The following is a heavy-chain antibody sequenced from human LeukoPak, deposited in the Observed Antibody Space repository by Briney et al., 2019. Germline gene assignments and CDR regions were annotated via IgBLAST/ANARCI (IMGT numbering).Heavy chain of an antibody. CDR2: ISHSGNT. CDR1: AGSFSGYY. D-gene: IGHD4-11*01. J-gene: IGHJ6*04. CDR3: AGTVTSRLFTVDV. Sequence: PSETLSLTCAVYAGSFSGYYWSWIRQPPGKGLEWIGEISHSGNTNYNPSLKSRVTISLDTSKNQFSLKLSSVTAADTAVYYCAGTVTSRLFTVDVWGKGTTVTVSS. V-gene: IGHV4-34*01.